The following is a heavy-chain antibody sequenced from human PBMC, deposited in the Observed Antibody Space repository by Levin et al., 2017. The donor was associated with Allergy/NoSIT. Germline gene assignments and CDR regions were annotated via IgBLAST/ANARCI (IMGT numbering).Heavy chain of an antibody. J-gene: IGHJ5*02. Sequence: SETLSLTCAVYGGSFSGYYWSWIRQPPGKGLEWIGEINHRGSTNYNPSLKSRVTISVDTSKSQFSLNVSSVTAADTAVYYCARGLPRLQGAAAYRVAFDPWGQGTLVTVSS. CDR3: ARGLPRLQGAAAYRVAFDP. CDR1: GGSFSGYY. D-gene: IGHD6-13*01. V-gene: IGHV4-34*01. CDR2: INHRGST.